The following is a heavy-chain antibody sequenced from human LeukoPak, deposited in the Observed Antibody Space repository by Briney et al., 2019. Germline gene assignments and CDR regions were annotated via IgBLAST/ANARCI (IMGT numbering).Heavy chain of an antibody. J-gene: IGHJ4*02. CDR1: GFTFSSYG. D-gene: IGHD5-18*01. CDR3: ARDRGPGYSYGVLDY. Sequence: GMPLRLSCAASGFTFSSYGMHWVRQAPGKGLGWMAVIWYGGCNKYYADSVKGRFTISRDNSKNTLYLKMNSLRAEDTAVYYCARDRGPGYSYGVLDYWGQGTLVTVSS. V-gene: IGHV3-33*01. CDR2: IWYGGCNK.